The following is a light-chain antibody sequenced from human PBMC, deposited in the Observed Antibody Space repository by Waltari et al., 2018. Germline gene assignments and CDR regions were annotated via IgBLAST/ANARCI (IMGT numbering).Light chain of an antibody. V-gene: IGKV1-5*03. CDR3: QQYNSYSYT. Sequence: DLQMAPAPSTLSASIGKRVTITCRASQSISGWLAWYQQKPDKAPKVLIYRASSLESGVPSRFSGSGSGTEFTLTISSLQPDDFATYYCQQYNSYSYTFGQGTKLEIK. CDR2: RAS. CDR1: QSISGW. J-gene: IGKJ2*01.